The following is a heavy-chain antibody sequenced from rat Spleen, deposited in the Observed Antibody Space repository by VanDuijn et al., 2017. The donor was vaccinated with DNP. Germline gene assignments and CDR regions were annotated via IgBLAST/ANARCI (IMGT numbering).Heavy chain of an antibody. V-gene: IGHV5-7*01. CDR1: GFTFSDYY. Sequence: EVQLVESGGGLVQPGGSLKLSCAASGFTFSDYYMAWVRQAPTKGLEWVTAILFDGSRTYYRDSVKGRFTISRDNAKRTQYLQMDSLRSEDTATYYCVTHPSWFGYWGPGTLVTVSS. J-gene: IGHJ3*01. CDR3: VTHPSWFGY. CDR2: ILFDGSRT.